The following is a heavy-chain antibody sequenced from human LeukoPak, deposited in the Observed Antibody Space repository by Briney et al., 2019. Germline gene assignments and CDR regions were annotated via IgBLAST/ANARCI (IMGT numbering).Heavy chain of an antibody. V-gene: IGHV4-39*01. CDR3: ARQVGIYDAFDI. J-gene: IGHJ3*02. D-gene: IGHD1-26*01. Sequence: SETLSLPCIVSGGSITSNRCYWGWIRPPPGKGLEWIGSIYYGGTTYYNPSLKSRITISVDTSKNQFSLKLTSVTAADTAVYYCARQVGIYDAFDIWGQGTMVTVSS. CDR2: IYYGGTT. CDR1: GGSITSNRCY.